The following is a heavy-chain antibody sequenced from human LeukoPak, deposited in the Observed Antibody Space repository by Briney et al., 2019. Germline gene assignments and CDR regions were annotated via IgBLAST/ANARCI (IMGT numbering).Heavy chain of an antibody. CDR3: ARGPTTVTTEGGWFDP. D-gene: IGHD4-17*01. CDR1: GYTFTSYD. CDR2: MNPNSGNT. V-gene: IGHV1-8*03. J-gene: IGHJ5*02. Sequence: EASVKVSCKASGYTFTSYDINWVRQATGQGLEWMGWMNPNSGNTGYAQKFQGRVTITRNTSISTAYMELSSLRSDDTAVYYCARGPTTVTTEGGWFDPWGQGTLVTVSS.